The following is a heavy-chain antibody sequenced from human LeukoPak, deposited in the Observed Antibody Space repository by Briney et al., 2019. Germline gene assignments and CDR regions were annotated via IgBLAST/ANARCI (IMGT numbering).Heavy chain of an antibody. V-gene: IGHV3-23*01. CDR1: GFTFSSYG. CDR3: ARDRGRYYMDV. Sequence: GGSLRLSCAASGFTFSSYGVSWVRQAPGKGLEWVSAISGSGGSTYYADSVKGRFTISRDNSKNTLYLQMNSLRAEDTAVYYCARDRGRYYMDVWGKGTTVTISS. J-gene: IGHJ6*03. D-gene: IGHD6-25*01. CDR2: ISGSGGST.